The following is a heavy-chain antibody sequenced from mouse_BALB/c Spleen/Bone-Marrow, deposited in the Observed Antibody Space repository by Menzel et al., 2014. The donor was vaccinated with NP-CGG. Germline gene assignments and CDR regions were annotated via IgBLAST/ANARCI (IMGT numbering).Heavy chain of an antibody. CDR2: ILPGGGST. Sequence: LQESGAELMKPGASVMISCKATGYTFSDYWIEWVKQRPGHGLEWIGEILPGGGSTNYNENFKGKATFTADTSSNTAYMQLSSLTSEDSAVYYCAKGGHVMDYWGQGTSFTVSS. CDR3: AKGGHVMDY. J-gene: IGHJ4*01. V-gene: IGHV1-9*01. D-gene: IGHD1-1*02. CDR1: GYTFSDYW.